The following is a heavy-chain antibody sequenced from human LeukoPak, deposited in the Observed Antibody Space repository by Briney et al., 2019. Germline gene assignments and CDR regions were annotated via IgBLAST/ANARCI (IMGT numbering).Heavy chain of an antibody. CDR2: IYHSGSA. V-gene: IGHV4-30-2*01. J-gene: IGHJ4*02. CDR1: GGSISSGGYY. Sequence: SETLSLTCTVSGGSISSGGYYWSWIRQPPGKGLEWIGYIYHSGSAYYNPSLKSRVTISVDRSKNQFSLKLSSVTAADTAVYYCARVSGWYGAFDYWGQGTLVTVS. CDR3: ARVSGWYGAFDY. D-gene: IGHD6-19*01.